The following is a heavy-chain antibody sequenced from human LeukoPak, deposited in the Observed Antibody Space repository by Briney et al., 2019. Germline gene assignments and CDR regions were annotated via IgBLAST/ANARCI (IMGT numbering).Heavy chain of an antibody. CDR2: ISGNGINT. J-gene: IGHJ4*02. V-gene: IGHV3-23*01. CDR1: GFTFSKFA. CDR3: AKDFCTTGGSCYSDC. D-gene: IGHD2-15*01. Sequence: GGSLRLSCAASGFTFSKFAMTWVRQAPGRRLEWVSPISGNGINTFYTDSVMDRFTISRDNSKHTLSLQMNSLRAEDTAVYFCAKDFCTTGGSCYSDCWGQGTLVTVSS.